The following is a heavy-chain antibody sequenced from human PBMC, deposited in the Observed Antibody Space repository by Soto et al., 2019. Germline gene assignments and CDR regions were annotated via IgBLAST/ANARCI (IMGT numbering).Heavy chain of an antibody. CDR2: IYPGDSDT. V-gene: IGHV5-51*01. J-gene: IGHJ6*03. CDR1: GYSFTSYW. Sequence: PGESLKISCKGSGYSFTSYWIGWVRQMPGKGLEWMGIIYPGDSDTRYSPSFQGQVTISADKSISTAYLQWSSLKASDTAMYYCARIPELRFLGGAPLYYYMDVWGKGTTVTVSS. CDR3: ARIPELRFLGGAPLYYYMDV. D-gene: IGHD3-3*01.